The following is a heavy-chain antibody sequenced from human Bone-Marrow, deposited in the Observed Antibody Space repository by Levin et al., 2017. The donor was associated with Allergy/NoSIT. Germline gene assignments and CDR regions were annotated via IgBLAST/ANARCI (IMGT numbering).Heavy chain of an antibody. Sequence: GGSLRLSCKASGSTFTSYAINWLRQAPGQGPEWMGWINTNNGNPRYAQGFTGRFVFSLDTSVSTANLQISSLKAEDTAVYYCASDITVRGSKAMDVWGQGTTVTVSS. V-gene: IGHV7-4-1*02. J-gene: IGHJ6*02. CDR1: GSTFTSYA. CDR2: INTNNGNP. D-gene: IGHD3-10*01. CDR3: ASDITVRGSKAMDV.